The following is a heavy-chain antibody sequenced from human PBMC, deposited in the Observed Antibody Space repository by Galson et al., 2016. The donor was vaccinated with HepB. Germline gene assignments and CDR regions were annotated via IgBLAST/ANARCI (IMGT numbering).Heavy chain of an antibody. V-gene: IGHV3-33*01. CDR3: ARDRHSTPMAWLEGYLDS. D-gene: IGHD6-19*01. CDR2: IWYDGSNE. J-gene: IGHJ4*02. Sequence: SLRLSCAASGFTFSRYGMHWVRQAPGKGLEWVAVIWYDGSNENYADSVKGRFTISRDNSENTLFLQMNSLRAEDTAVYYCARDRHSTPMAWLEGYLDSWGQGTLVTVSS. CDR1: GFTFSRYG.